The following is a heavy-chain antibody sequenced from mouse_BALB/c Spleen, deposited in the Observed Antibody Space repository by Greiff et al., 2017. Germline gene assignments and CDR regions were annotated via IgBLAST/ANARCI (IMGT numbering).Heavy chain of an antibody. CDR1: GISITTGNYR. CDR3: AREKRYDGYFDV. Sequence: EVQLQQSGPGLVKPSQTVSLTCTVTGISITTGNYRWSWIRQFPGNKLEWIGYIYYSGTITYNPSLTSRTTITRDTSKNQFFLEMNSLTAEDTATYYCAREKRYDGYFDVWGAGTTVTVSS. CDR2: IYYSGTI. V-gene: IGHV3-5*02. J-gene: IGHJ1*01. D-gene: IGHD2-14*01.